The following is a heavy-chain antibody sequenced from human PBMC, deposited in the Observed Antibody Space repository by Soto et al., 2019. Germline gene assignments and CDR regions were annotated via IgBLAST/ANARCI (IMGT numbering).Heavy chain of an antibody. D-gene: IGHD4-17*01. CDR2: ISWNSGDI. CDR3: AKDHRATVVSPSDY. CDR1: GFTFYGYC. Sequence: PGGSLRLSCAVSGFTFYGYCMHWVRQAPGKGLEWVSGISWNSGDIGYADSVKGRFTISRDNAKNSLYLQMNTLRPEDTALYYCAKDHRATVVSPSDYWGQGTLVTVSS. J-gene: IGHJ4*02. V-gene: IGHV3-9*01.